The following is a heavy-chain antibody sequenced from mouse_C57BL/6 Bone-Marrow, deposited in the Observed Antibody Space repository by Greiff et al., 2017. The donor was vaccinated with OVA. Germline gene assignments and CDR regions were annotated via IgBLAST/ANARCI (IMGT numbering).Heavy chain of an antibody. D-gene: IGHD2-1*01. J-gene: IGHJ2*01. CDR1: GFTFSSYA. CDR2: ISSGGDYI. CDR3: TRNYGNYFDY. Sequence: EVHLVESGEGLVKPGGSLKLSCAASGFTFSSYAMSWVRQTPEKRLEWVAYISSGGDYIYYADTVKGRVTISRDNARNTLYLQMSSLKSEDTAMYYCTRNYGNYFDYWGQGTTLTVSS. V-gene: IGHV5-9-1*02.